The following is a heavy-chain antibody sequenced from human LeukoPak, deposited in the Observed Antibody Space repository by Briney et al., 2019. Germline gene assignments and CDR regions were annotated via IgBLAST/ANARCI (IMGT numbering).Heavy chain of an antibody. D-gene: IGHD3-10*01. Sequence: SETLSLTCTVSGGSISSYYWSWIRQPAGKGLEWIGRIYSRVTTYNPSLKSRVTMSADTPRNHVSLTLNSVTAADTAVYYCARDSGTTGEVKFDPWGQGTLVTVSS. CDR3: ARDSGTTGEVKFDP. CDR2: IYSRVT. J-gene: IGHJ5*02. CDR1: GGSISSYY. V-gene: IGHV4-4*07.